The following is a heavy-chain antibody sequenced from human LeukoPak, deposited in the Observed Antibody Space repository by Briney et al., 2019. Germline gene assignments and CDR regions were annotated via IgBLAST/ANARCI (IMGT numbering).Heavy chain of an antibody. CDR2: ISSSSSYI. CDR3: ARDEVARLPLDY. Sequence: GGSLRLSCAASGFTFSSYSMNWVRQAPGKGLEWVSSISSSSSYIYYADSVEGRFTISRDNAKNSLYLQMNSLRAEDTAVYYCARDEVARLPLDYWGQGTLVTVSS. J-gene: IGHJ4*02. V-gene: IGHV3-21*01. CDR1: GFTFSSYS. D-gene: IGHD6-25*01.